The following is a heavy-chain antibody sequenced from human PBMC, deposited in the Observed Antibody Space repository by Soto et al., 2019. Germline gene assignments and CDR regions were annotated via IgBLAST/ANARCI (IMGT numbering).Heavy chain of an antibody. J-gene: IGHJ6*02. CDR3: ARHGAGYCSGGSCLYYGMDV. D-gene: IGHD2-15*01. CDR1: GYSFTTHW. CDR2: IYPGDSET. V-gene: IGHV5-51*01. Sequence: GESLKISCKGSGYSFTTHWIVWVRQMPEKGLEWVGIIYPGDSETRYSPSFQGQVSISADQSTSTAYLQWSSLKASDSAIYYCARHGAGYCSGGSCLYYGMDVWGQGTTVTVSS.